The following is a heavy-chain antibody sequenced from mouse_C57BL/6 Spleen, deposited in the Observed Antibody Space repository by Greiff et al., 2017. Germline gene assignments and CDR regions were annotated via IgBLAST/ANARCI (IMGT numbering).Heavy chain of an antibody. CDR1: GYTFTSYW. D-gene: IGHD3-2*02. V-gene: IGHV1-53*01. Sequence: QVQLQQPGTELVKPGASVKLSCKASGYTFTSYWMPWVKQRPGQGLEWIGNINPSNGGTNYNEKVKSKATLTVDKSSSTAYMQLSSLTTEDSAVYYCARLTAQATFGYWGQGTTLTVSS. CDR3: ARLTAQATFGY. CDR2: INPSNGGT. J-gene: IGHJ2*01.